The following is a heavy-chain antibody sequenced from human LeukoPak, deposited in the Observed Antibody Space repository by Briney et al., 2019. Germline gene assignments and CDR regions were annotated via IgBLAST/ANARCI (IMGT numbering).Heavy chain of an antibody. Sequence: GGSLRLSCAASGFTFSSYAMSWVRQAPGKGLEWVSAISGSGGSTYYADSVKGRFTISRDNSKNTLYLQMNSLRAEDTAAYCCAKDLKGRDFWSGSWGQGPLVTVSS. CDR1: GFTFSSYA. D-gene: IGHD3-3*01. CDR3: AKDLKGRDFWSGS. J-gene: IGHJ5*02. CDR2: ISGSGGST. V-gene: IGHV3-23*01.